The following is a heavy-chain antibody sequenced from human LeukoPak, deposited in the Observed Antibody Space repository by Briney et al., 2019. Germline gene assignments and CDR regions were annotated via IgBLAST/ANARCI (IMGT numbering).Heavy chain of an antibody. CDR1: GGTFSSYA. V-gene: IGHV1-69*13. J-gene: IGHJ4*02. CDR2: IIPIFGTA. Sequence: SVKVSCKASGGTFSSYAISWVRQAPGQELEWMGGIIPIFGTANYAQKFQGRVTITADESTSTAYMELSSLRSEDTAVYYCARDRLMVRGVIDYWGQGTLVTVSS. CDR3: ARDRLMVRGVIDY. D-gene: IGHD3-10*01.